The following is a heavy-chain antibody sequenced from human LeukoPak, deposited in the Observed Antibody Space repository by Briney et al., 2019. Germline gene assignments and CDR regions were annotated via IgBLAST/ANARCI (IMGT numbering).Heavy chain of an antibody. CDR2: IIPIFGTA. V-gene: IGHV1-69*05. CDR3: ARGPTLNYDSSGYSFDY. J-gene: IGHJ4*02. D-gene: IGHD3-22*01. CDR1: GGTFSSYA. Sequence: ASVKVSCKASGGTFSSYAISWVRQAPGQGLEWMGRIIPIFGTANYAQKFQGRVTITTDESTSTAYMELSSLRSEDTAVYYCARGPTLNYDSSGYSFDYWGQGTLVTVSS.